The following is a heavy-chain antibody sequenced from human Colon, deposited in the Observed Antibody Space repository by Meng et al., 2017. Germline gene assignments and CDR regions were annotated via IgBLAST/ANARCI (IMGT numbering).Heavy chain of an antibody. CDR1: VGSGTSVSYY. CDR2: IYYSGST. J-gene: IGHJ4*02. D-gene: IGHD5-18*01. CDR3: ARGSRGYSYG. V-gene: IGHV4-61*01. Sequence: QVHLEESGQTLERASGPPSTISVGSGTSVSYYWSWIRQPPGKGLEWIGHIYYSGSTNYNPSLKSRVTISVDTSKNQFSLKLSSVTAADTAVYYCARGSRGYSYGWGQGTLVTVSS.